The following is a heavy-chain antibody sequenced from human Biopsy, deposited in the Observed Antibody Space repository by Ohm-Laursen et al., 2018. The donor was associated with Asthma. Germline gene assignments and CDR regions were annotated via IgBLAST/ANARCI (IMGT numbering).Heavy chain of an antibody. V-gene: IGHV1-3*01. CDR3: ARTYFDFLTGQVHDAFAM. CDR1: GYTFIHFA. CDR2: INAGDGNT. J-gene: IGHJ3*02. D-gene: IGHD3-9*01. Sequence: AASVKVSCKASGYTFIHFAIHWVRQAPGQRLEWMGWINAGDGNTKYSQKFQGRVTITRDTSASTAYMDLRSLRSEDTAVYYCARTYFDFLTGQVHDAFAMWGQGTMVTVSS.